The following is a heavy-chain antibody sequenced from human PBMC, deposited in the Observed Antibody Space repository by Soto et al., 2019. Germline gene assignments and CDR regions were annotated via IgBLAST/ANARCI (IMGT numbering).Heavy chain of an antibody. V-gene: IGHV3-30*18. CDR3: WKEAGVAQPVDY. J-gene: IGHJ4*02. CDR1: GFTFRSYG. Sequence: QVQLVESGGGVVQPGRSLRLSCAASGFTFRSYGMQWVRQAPGKGLEWVAVISYDGSAKYYADSVKGRLTISRDDSKNTLYLQENSLRAEDTAVYYCWKEAGVAQPVDYWGQGTLVTVSS. CDR2: ISYDGSAK. D-gene: IGHD2-15*01.